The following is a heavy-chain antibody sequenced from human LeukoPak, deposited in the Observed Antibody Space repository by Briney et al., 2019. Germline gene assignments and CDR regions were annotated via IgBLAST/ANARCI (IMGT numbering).Heavy chain of an antibody. CDR3: ARQHSYDSSGYYPFDY. Sequence: SETLSLTCTVSGGSISSSSYYWGWIRQPPGKGLEWIGSIYYSGSTYYNPSLKSRVTISVDTSKNQFSLKLISVTAADTAVYFRARQHSYDSSGYYPFDYWGQGTLVTVSS. CDR1: GGSISSSSYY. V-gene: IGHV4-39*01. J-gene: IGHJ4*02. D-gene: IGHD3-22*01. CDR2: IYYSGST.